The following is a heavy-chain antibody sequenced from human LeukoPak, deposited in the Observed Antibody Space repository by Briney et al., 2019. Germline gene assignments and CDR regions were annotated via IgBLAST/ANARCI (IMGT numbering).Heavy chain of an antibody. V-gene: IGHV4-38-2*02. CDR1: GYSISSGYY. Sequence: SETLSLTCTVSGYSISSGYYWGWIRQPPGKGLEWIGSIYHSGSTYYNPSLKSRVTISVDTSKNQFSLKLSSVTAADTAVYYCAREGPVRYCSSTSCPEYFQHWGQGTLVTVSS. D-gene: IGHD2-2*01. J-gene: IGHJ1*01. CDR3: AREGPVRYCSSTSCPEYFQH. CDR2: IYHSGST.